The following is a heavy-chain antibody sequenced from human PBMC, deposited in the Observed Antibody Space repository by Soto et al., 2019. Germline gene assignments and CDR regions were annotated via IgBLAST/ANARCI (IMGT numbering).Heavy chain of an antibody. D-gene: IGHD6-13*01. J-gene: IGHJ6*02. CDR2: ISGSGGST. Sequence: GGSLRLSFAASGFTFSSYAMSWVRQAPGKGLEWVSAISGSGGSTYYADSVKGRFTISRDNSKNTLYLQMNSLRAEDTAVYYCAKGGDSRNYYYYYGMDVWGQGTTVTVSS. V-gene: IGHV3-23*01. CDR3: AKGGDSRNYYYYYGMDV. CDR1: GFTFSSYA.